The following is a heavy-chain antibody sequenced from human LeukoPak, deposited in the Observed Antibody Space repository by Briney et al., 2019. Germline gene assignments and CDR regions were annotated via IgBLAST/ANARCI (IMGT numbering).Heavy chain of an antibody. CDR1: GYIFTSYY. V-gene: IGHV1-46*01. Sequence: ASVKVSCKASGYIFTSYYLRWVRQAPGQGLEWMGIINPSGGSTSYAQKFQGRVIMTRDTSTSTVYMELSSLSSEDTAVYYCARGRPGYRNSWYVYWSQGTLVTVSS. CDR2: INPSGGST. D-gene: IGHD6-13*01. J-gene: IGHJ4*02. CDR3: ARGRPGYRNSWYVY.